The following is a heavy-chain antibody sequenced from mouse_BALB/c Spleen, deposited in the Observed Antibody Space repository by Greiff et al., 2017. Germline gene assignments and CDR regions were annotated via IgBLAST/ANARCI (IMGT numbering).Heavy chain of an antibody. V-gene: IGHV1-54*01. J-gene: IGHJ1*01. Sequence: QVQLQQSGAELVRPGTSVKVSCKASGYAFTNYLIEWVKQRPGQGLEWIGVINPGSGGTNYNEKFKGKATLTADKSSSTAYMQLSSLTSDDSAVYFCAISYDGYYFDVWGAGTTVTVSS. D-gene: IGHD2-3*01. CDR2: INPGSGGT. CDR3: AISYDGYYFDV. CDR1: GYAFTNYL.